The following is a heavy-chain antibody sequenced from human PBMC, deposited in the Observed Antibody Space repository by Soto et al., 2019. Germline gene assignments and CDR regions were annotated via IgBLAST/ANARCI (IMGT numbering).Heavy chain of an antibody. CDR2: IIPILGTG. Sequence: QVQLVQSGPEVKQSGSSVKVSCKLSGGTFTSYTISWLRRAPGQGLEWMGRIIPILGTGNYAQKFQGRITITEDKSTNTGYMELSSLTSEDTAIYYGAREECSYNMGTFPCYYMDGWGNGTTVTVSS. D-gene: IGHD3-10*01. CDR3: AREECSYNMGTFPCYYMDG. J-gene: IGHJ6*03. V-gene: IGHV1-69*08. CDR1: GGTFTSYT.